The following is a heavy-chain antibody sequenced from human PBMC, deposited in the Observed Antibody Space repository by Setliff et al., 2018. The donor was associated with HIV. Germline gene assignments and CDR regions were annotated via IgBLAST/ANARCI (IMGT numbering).Heavy chain of an antibody. D-gene: IGHD6-19*01. CDR3: ARGVPAVTGYHFDY. CDR1: GFTFDDYA. J-gene: IGHJ4*02. CDR2: IRGKAYGETA. V-gene: IGHV3-49*04. Sequence: GGSLRLSCTASGFTFDDYAMHWVRQAPGKGLEWVGFIRGKAYGETADFAASLKGRFTISGDDSKSIAYLQMNSLKTEDTAVYYCARGVPAVTGYHFDYWGQGTLVTVS.